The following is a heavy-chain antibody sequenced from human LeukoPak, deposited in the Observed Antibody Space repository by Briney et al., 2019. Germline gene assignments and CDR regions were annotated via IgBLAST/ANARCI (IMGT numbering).Heavy chain of an antibody. CDR3: ANRVTTTGEGY. J-gene: IGHJ4*02. D-gene: IGHD4-17*01. CDR2: ISASGDFT. V-gene: IGHV3-23*01. CDR1: GFTFSTYA. Sequence: GGSLRLSCAASGFTFSTYAMSWVRRAPGKGLDWVSTISASGDFTYFADSVQGRFTISRDNSRNMLFLQMSSLRAEDTAIYYCANRVTTTGEGYWGQGILVTVSS.